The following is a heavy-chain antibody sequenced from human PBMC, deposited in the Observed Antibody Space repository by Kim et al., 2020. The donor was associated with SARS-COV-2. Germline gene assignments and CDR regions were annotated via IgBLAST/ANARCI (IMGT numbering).Heavy chain of an antibody. CDR1: RFTISNYA. J-gene: IGHJ4*01. D-gene: IGHD3-22*01. Sequence: GGSLRLSCAASRFTISNYAMHWVRQAPGKGLEWLTIISYDGTNKYYAEPVKGRFTISRDNSKNTTYLQMNSLSAEDTALYYCASDYYDTSGYKYRGYWG. V-gene: IGHV3-30*04. CDR2: ISYDGTNK. CDR3: ASDYYDTSGYKYRGY.